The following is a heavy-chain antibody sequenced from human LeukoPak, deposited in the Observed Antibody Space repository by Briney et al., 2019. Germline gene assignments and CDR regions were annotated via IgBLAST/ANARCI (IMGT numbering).Heavy chain of an antibody. Sequence: GGSLRLSCATSGFIFSNYAVNWVRQAPGKGLEWVSIISGSGDTTYYADSVKGRFTISRDNSKNTLYLQMNSLRAEDTAAYYCANEMDYGDSRYFDYWGQGTLVTVSS. J-gene: IGHJ4*02. CDR3: ANEMDYGDSRYFDY. CDR1: GFIFSNYA. CDR2: ISGSGDTT. D-gene: IGHD4-17*01. V-gene: IGHV3-23*01.